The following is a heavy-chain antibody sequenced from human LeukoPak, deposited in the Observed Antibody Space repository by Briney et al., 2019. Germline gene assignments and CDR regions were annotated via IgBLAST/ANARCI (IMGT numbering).Heavy chain of an antibody. CDR2: IIPIFGTA. D-gene: IGHD3-16*01. Sequence: SVKVSCKASGGTFSSYAISWVRQAPGQGLEWMGGIIPIFGTANYAQKFQGRVTITTDESTSTAYMELSSLRSEDTAVYYCASMGGTVTHYYYYYMDVWGKGTTVTVSS. CDR1: GGTFSSYA. V-gene: IGHV1-69*05. J-gene: IGHJ6*03. CDR3: ASMGGTVTHYYYYYMDV.